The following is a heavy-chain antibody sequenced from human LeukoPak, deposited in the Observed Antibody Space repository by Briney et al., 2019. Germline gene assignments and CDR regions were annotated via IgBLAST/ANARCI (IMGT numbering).Heavy chain of an antibody. CDR1: GFTFSSYH. J-gene: IGHJ4*02. V-gene: IGHV3-30*03. CDR2: ISYDGTKT. Sequence: GRSLRLSCAASGFTFSSYHMHWVRQAPGKGLEWVALISYDGTKTYYADSLQGRVTISRDNSKNTLSLQMETLRPEDTAVYYCARGAYKGLYYFDYWGRGTLVTVSS. D-gene: IGHD5-24*01. CDR3: ARGAYKGLYYFDY.